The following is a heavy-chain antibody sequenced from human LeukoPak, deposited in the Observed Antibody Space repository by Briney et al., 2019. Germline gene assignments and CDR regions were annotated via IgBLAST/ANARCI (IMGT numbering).Heavy chain of an antibody. D-gene: IGHD2-15*01. CDR2: TYPGDADT. CDR3: ARQGIMVAGAFDF. J-gene: IGHJ4*02. V-gene: IGHV5-51*01. CDR1: GYSFPNYW. Sequence: GESLKISCKGSGYSFPNYWIGWVRQMPGKGLEWTGITYPGDADTRYSPSFQGQVTISADKSINTAFLQWSSLKASDTAMYYCARQGIMVAGAFDFWGQGTVVTVSS.